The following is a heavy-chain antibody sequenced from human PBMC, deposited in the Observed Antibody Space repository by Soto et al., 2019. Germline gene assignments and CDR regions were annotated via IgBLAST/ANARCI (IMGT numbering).Heavy chain of an antibody. J-gene: IGHJ5*02. Sequence: SETLSLTCPVSGSSVNMHHWSWLRQHAGKGLEWIGHIHSSGSTNYNPSLKSRVTMSVDTSKNQFSLRLMSLTAADTAVYYCARDQGVAAAGITWFDPWGQGSLVTVSS. V-gene: IGHV4-4*07. D-gene: IGHD6-13*01. CDR2: IHSSGST. CDR3: ARDQGVAAAGITWFDP. CDR1: GSSVNMHH.